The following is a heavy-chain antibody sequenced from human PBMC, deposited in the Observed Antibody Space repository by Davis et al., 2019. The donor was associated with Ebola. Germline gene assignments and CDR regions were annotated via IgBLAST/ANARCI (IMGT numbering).Heavy chain of an antibody. CDR3: ATASSDYHWYYAMDV. V-gene: IGHV1-69*06. CDR2: IIYIFGAP. Sequence: AASVKVSCKASGGTFSSYTVSWVRQAPGQGLEWMGGIIYIFGAPNYAQKFQGRVTTTADKSTSTAYLELSSLRSEDTAVYYCATASSDYHWYYAMDVWGQGTTVTVSS. D-gene: IGHD3-22*01. J-gene: IGHJ6*02. CDR1: GGTFSSYT.